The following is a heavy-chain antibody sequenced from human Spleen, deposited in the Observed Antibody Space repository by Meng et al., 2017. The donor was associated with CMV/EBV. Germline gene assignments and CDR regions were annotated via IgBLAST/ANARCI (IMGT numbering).Heavy chain of an antibody. Sequence: SETLSLTCTVSDDSINSGYYWGWIRQPPGKGLEWIGSLYYGGSTYYNPSLKSRVTISADTSKNQFSLKLSSVTAADTAVYYCARGYSSSSVLDYWGQGTLVTVSS. CDR3: ARGYSSSSVLDY. V-gene: IGHV4-38-2*02. CDR1: DDSINSGYY. D-gene: IGHD6-6*01. CDR2: LYYGGST. J-gene: IGHJ4*02.